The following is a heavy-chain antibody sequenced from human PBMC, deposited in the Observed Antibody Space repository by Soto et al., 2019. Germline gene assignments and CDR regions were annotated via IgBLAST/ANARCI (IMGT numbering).Heavy chain of an antibody. CDR1: GGSISSSY. V-gene: IGHV4-59*08. CDR3: ARHNAYYDILTGYYRDAFDI. Sequence: SETLSLTCTVSGGSISSSYWSWIRQPPGKGLEWIGYIYYSGSTNYNPSLKSRVTISVDTSKNQFSLKLSSVTAADTAVYYCARHNAYYDILTGYYRDAFDIWGQGTMVT. CDR2: IYYSGST. D-gene: IGHD3-9*01. J-gene: IGHJ3*02.